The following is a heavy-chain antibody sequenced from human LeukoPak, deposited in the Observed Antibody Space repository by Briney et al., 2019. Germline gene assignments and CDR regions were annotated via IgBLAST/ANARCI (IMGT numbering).Heavy chain of an antibody. CDR3: AKQLGYCSDGSCYFPY. V-gene: IGHV3-23*01. Sequence: GGSLRLSCAASGFTFSNSAMSWVRQAPGKGLEWVSAISNNGGYTYYADSVQGRFTISRDNSKSTLCLQMNSLRAEDTAVYYCAKQLGYCSDGSCYFPYWGQGTLVTVSS. CDR2: ISNNGGYT. CDR1: GFTFSNSA. J-gene: IGHJ4*02. D-gene: IGHD2-15*01.